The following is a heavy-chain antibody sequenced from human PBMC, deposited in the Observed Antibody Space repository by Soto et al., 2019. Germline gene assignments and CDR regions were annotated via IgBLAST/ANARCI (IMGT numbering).Heavy chain of an antibody. CDR3: TRDRVDDILTGYYKRGDYYYYYYMDV. V-gene: IGHV3-49*03. Sequence: GGSLRLSCTASGFTFGDYAMSWFRQAPGKGLEWVGFIRSKAYGGTTEYAASVKGRFTISRDDSKSIAYLQMNSLKTEDTAVYYCTRDRVDDILTGYYKRGDYYYYYYMDVWGKGTTVTVSS. J-gene: IGHJ6*03. CDR1: GFTFGDYA. CDR2: IRSKAYGGTT. D-gene: IGHD3-9*01.